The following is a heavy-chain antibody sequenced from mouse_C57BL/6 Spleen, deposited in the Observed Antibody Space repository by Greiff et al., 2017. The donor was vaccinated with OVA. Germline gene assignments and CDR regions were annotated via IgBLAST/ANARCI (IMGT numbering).Heavy chain of an antibody. Sequence: QVQLQQPGTELVKPGASVKLSCKASGYTFTSYWMHWVKQRPGQGLAWIGNINPSNGGTHYNEKFKSKATLTVDKSASTAYMQLSSLTSEDSAFFYCAGGYPAYWGQGTLVTVSA. CDR1: GYTFTSYW. J-gene: IGHJ3*01. CDR3: AGGYPAY. CDR2: INPSNGGT. V-gene: IGHV1-53*01.